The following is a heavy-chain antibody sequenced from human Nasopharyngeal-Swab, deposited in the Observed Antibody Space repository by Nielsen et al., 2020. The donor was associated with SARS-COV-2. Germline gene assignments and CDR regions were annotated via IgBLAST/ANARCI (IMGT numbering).Heavy chain of an antibody. V-gene: IGHV3-23*01. J-gene: IGHJ4*02. D-gene: IGHD5-18*01. Sequence: GESLQISCAASGFTSSSYAMSWVRQAPGKGLEWVSAISGSGGSTYYADSVKGRFTISRDNSKNTLYLQMNSLRAEDTAVYYCAKDWGLWLQAYYFDYWGQGTLVTVSS. CDR1: GFTSSSYA. CDR2: ISGSGGST. CDR3: AKDWGLWLQAYYFDY.